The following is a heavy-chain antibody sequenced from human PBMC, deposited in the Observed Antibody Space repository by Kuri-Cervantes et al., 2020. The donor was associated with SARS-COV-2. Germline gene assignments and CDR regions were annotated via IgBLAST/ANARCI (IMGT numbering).Heavy chain of an antibody. Sequence: GESLKISCAASGFTFSDYYMTWIRQAPGKGLEWVSYISSSGSTIYYADSVKGRFTISRDNARNSLYLQMNSLRAEDTAVYYCAREGVIAAESFDYWGQGTLVTVSS. D-gene: IGHD6-13*01. V-gene: IGHV3-11*04. CDR1: GFTFSDYY. J-gene: IGHJ4*02. CDR3: AREGVIAAESFDY. CDR2: ISSSGSTI.